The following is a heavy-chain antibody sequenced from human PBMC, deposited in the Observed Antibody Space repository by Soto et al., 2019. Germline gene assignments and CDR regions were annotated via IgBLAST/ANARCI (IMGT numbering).Heavy chain of an antibody. CDR3: GRCSGTSCHLGSDY. J-gene: IGHJ4*02. CDR1: GFTFSSYA. Sequence: PGGSLRLSXAASGFTFSSYAMNWVRQAPGKGLEWVALISYDGSNKYYADSVKGRFTISRDSSKNTLDLQMNSLRAADTAVYYCGRCSGTSCHLGSDYWGQGTLVTVSS. D-gene: IGHD2-2*01. CDR2: ISYDGSNK. V-gene: IGHV3-30-3*01.